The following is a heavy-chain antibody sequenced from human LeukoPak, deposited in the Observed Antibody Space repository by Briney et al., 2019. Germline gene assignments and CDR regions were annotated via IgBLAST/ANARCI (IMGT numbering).Heavy chain of an antibody. D-gene: IGHD3-22*01. J-gene: IGHJ4*02. Sequence: EASVKVSCKASGYTFTSYGISWVRQAPGQGLEWMGWISAYNGNTNYAQKLQGRVTMTTDTSTSTAYMELRSLRFDDTAVYYCARSRDYYDPPDYWGQGTLVTVSS. V-gene: IGHV1-18*01. CDR1: GYTFTSYG. CDR3: ARSRDYYDPPDY. CDR2: ISAYNGNT.